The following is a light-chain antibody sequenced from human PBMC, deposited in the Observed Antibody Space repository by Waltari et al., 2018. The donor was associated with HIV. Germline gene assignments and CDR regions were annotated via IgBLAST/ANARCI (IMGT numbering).Light chain of an antibody. CDR2: GNY. CDR3: GAWDNMLGSWV. Sequence: QSAVTQPPSVSAAPGQSVTISCSGSNSNIGSNSVSWYQHLPGAAPKLLVYGNYVRPAALRNRFSGSTSGTSATLVISGLHAGDEGDYYCGAWDNMLGSWVFGGGTKLTVL. CDR1: NSNIGSNS. V-gene: IGLV1-51*01. J-gene: IGLJ3*02.